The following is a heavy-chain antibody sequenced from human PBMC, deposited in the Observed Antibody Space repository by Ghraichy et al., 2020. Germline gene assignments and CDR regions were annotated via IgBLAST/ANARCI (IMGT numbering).Heavy chain of an antibody. J-gene: IGHJ4*02. V-gene: IGHV4-59*01. CDR2: IYYSGST. CDR3: ASSYYDSSGEH. Sequence: SQTLSLTCTVSGGSISSYYWSWIRQPPGKGLEWIGYIYYSGSTNYNPSLKSRVTISVDTSKNQFSLKLSSVTAADTAVYYCASSYYDSSGEHWGQGTLVTVSS. CDR1: GGSISSYY. D-gene: IGHD3-22*01.